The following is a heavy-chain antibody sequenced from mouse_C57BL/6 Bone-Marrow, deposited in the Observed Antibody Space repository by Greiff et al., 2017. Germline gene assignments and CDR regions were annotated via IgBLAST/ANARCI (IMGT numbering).Heavy chain of an antibody. V-gene: IGHV10-1*01. CDR2: IRSKSNNYAT. Sequence: EVKLQESGGGLVQPKGSLKLSCAASGFSFNTYAMNWVRQAPGKGLEWVARIRSKSNNYATYYADSVKDRFTISRDDSESMLYLQMNNLKTEDTAMYYCVRHDYDYDLGYFDYWGQGTTLTVSS. CDR3: VRHDYDYDLGYFDY. CDR1: GFSFNTYA. D-gene: IGHD2-4*01. J-gene: IGHJ2*01.